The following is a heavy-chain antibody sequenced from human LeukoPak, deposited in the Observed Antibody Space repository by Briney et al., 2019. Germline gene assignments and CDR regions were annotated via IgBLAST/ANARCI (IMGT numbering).Heavy chain of an antibody. CDR2: INPNSGGT. Sequence: GASVKVSCKTSGYSFTAYFIHWVRQAPGQGLEWMGWINPNSGGTKYTQKFQDRVTMTGDTSITTAHMELSSLRSDDTAVYYCAREGYDLNQNHDLDVWGQGTTVTVSS. CDR1: GYSFTAYF. V-gene: IGHV1-2*02. CDR3: AREGYDLNQNHDLDV. J-gene: IGHJ6*02. D-gene: IGHD3-3*01.